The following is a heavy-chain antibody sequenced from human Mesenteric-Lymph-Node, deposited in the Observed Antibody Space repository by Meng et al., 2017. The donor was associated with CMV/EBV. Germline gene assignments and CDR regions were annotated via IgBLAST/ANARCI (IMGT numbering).Heavy chain of an antibody. CDR3: ARDRPKYQLLVGGYYYYGMDV. V-gene: IGHV3-21*01. J-gene: IGHJ6*02. D-gene: IGHD2-2*01. Sequence: GESLKISCAASGFTFSSYSMNWVRQAPGKELEWVSSISSSSSYIYYADSVKGRFTISRDNAKNSLYLQMNSLRAEDTAVYYCARDRPKYQLLVGGYYYYGMDVWGQGTTVTVSS. CDR2: ISSSSSYI. CDR1: GFTFSSYS.